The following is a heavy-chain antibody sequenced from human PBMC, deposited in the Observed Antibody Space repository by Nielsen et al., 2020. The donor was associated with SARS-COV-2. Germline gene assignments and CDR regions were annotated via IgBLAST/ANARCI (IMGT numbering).Heavy chain of an antibody. CDR1: GESFRGFY. D-gene: IGHD1-26*01. CDR3: ARALVGYDY. Sequence: SETLSLTCGVHGESFRGFYWTWIRQAPGKGLEWIGYIYYSGSTNYNPSLKSRVTISVDTSKNQFSLKLSSVTAADTAVYYCARALVGYDYWGQGTLVTVSS. J-gene: IGHJ4*02. CDR2: IYYSGST. V-gene: IGHV4-59*01.